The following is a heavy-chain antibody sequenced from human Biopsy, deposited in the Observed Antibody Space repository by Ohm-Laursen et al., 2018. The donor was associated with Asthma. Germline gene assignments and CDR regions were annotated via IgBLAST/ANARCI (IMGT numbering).Heavy chain of an antibody. Sequence: SSVKVSCKAPGGTFSNFAISWVRQAPGQGLEWMGGISPIFGSSNYAQRFQGRVTITADIFTRTVYMELSGLRFDDTAIYYCARCQVGYSSGWSLLLKKIYYSGMDVWGQGTAVTVSS. CDR1: GGTFSNFA. V-gene: IGHV1-69*06. J-gene: IGHJ6*02. CDR2: ISPIFGSS. CDR3: ARCQVGYSSGWSLLLKKIYYSGMDV. D-gene: IGHD6-19*01.